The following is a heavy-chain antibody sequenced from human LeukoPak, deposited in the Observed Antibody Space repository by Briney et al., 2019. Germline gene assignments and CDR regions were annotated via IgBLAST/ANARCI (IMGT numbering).Heavy chain of an antibody. V-gene: IGHV4-34*01. CDR3: ARGSRTPDY. CDR2: INHSGRT. CDR1: GGSFSGYY. Sequence: SETLSLTCDVYGGSFSGYYWSWIRQPPGKGLEWIGEINHSGRTNYNPSLKSRVTISVDTSKNQLSLKLTSVTAADTAVYFCARGSRTPDYWGQGTLVTVSS. J-gene: IGHJ4*02.